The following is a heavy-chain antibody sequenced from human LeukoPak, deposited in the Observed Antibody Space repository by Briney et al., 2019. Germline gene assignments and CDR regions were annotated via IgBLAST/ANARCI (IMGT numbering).Heavy chain of an antibody. J-gene: IGHJ4*02. V-gene: IGHV3-48*01. Sequence: AGGSLRLSCVTSGFPFSTYSMNWVRQAPGKGLEWLSYITSTSDTIYYADSVKGRFTISRDNAKNSLYLQMNSLRAEDTAVYYCAGNSGGFYSYGYAFDYWGQGTLVTVSS. CDR1: GFPFSTYS. D-gene: IGHD5-18*01. CDR2: ITSTSDTI. CDR3: AGNSGGFYSYGYAFDY.